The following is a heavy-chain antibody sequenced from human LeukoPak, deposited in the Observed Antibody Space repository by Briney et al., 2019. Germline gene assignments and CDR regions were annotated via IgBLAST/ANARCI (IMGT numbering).Heavy chain of an antibody. Sequence: ASVKVSCKASGYTFTGYYMHWVRQAPGQGLEWMGWINPNSGGTNYAQKFQGRVTVTRDTSISTAYMELSRLRSEDTAVYYCARIDYGDYGDYWGQGTLVTVSS. V-gene: IGHV1-2*02. D-gene: IGHD4-17*01. J-gene: IGHJ4*02. CDR1: GYTFTGYY. CDR3: ARIDYGDYGDY. CDR2: INPNSGGT.